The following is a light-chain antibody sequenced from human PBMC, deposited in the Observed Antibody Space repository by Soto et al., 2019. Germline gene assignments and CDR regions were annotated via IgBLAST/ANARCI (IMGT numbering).Light chain of an antibody. J-gene: IGLJ2*01. CDR1: SSDVGAYNY. V-gene: IGLV2-11*01. CDR3: CSYAAGDSFK. CDR2: DVT. Sequence: QSALTQPRSVSGSPGQSVTISCTGTSSDVGAYNYVSWHQQHPDKAPKLVIYDVTQRPSGVPDRFSASKSGITASLTISGLQAEDEADYYCCSYAAGDSFKFGGGTKVTVL.